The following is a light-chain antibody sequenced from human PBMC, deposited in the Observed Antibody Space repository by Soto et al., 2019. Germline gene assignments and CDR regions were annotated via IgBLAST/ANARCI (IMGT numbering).Light chain of an antibody. CDR3: QQYGASPPYT. Sequence: PGESPTLSCRASRGISSSYLAWYQQKPGQAPRLLIYAASTRATGIPDRFRGSGSATDFTLTISRLEPEDSAVYYCQQYGASPPYTFGQGTKLEIK. V-gene: IGKV3-20*01. J-gene: IGKJ2*01. CDR1: RGISSSY. CDR2: AAS.